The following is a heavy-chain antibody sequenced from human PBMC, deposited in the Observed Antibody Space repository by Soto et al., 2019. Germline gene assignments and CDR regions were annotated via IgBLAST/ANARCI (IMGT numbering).Heavy chain of an antibody. CDR1: GASIISGDYY. V-gene: IGHV4-30-4*01. J-gene: IGHJ6*02. D-gene: IGHD3-10*01. CDR3: VRQGFGPLHGLVDV. CDR2: IYFSEST. Sequence: SLEILSLTCNVSGASIISGDYYWSWIRQPPGKGLEWIGYIYFSESTSYNPSLKSRVTISGDTSTKQVSLRLSSVTAADTAVYYCVRQGFGPLHGLVDVWGQGTTVTVSS.